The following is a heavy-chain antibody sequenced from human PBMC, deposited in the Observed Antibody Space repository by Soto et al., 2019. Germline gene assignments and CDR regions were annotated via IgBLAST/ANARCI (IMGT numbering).Heavy chain of an antibody. CDR2: IYYSGST. Sequence: SETLSLTCTVSGGSISSYYWSWIRQPPGKGLEWIGYIYYSGSTNYNPSLKSRVTISVDTSKNQFSLKLSSVTAADTAVYYCARASLGMATVNFIDYWGQGTLVTVSS. CDR1: GGSISSYY. CDR3: ARASLGMATVNFIDY. V-gene: IGHV4-59*01. D-gene: IGHD4-17*01. J-gene: IGHJ4*02.